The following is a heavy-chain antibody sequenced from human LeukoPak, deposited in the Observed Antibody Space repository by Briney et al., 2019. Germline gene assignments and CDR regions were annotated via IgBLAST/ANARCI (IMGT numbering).Heavy chain of an antibody. CDR3: ARGNSPVLRFLEWLPHQDWFDP. J-gene: IGHJ5*02. D-gene: IGHD3-3*01. CDR1: GYTFTSYG. CDR2: ISVYNGNT. Sequence: GASVTVSCKASGYTFTSYGLSWVRQAPARGREWMGRISVYNGNTHYAQKLQGRVTMTTDTSTSTAYMELRSLRSDDTAVYYCARGNSPVLRFLEWLPHQDWFDPWGQGTLVTVSS. V-gene: IGHV1-18*01.